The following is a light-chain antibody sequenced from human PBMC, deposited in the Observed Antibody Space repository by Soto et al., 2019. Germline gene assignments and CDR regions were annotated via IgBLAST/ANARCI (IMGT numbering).Light chain of an antibody. J-gene: IGKJ1*01. CDR3: QQYNNWPRT. V-gene: IGKV3-15*01. Sequence: EIVMTQSPATLSVSPGERATLSCRASQSVSINLAWYQQKPGQAPRLLIYGASSRATGIPARFSGSGSGTEFTLTISSLQSEHSAVYFCQQYNNWPRTFGQGTKVDI. CDR1: QSVSIN. CDR2: GAS.